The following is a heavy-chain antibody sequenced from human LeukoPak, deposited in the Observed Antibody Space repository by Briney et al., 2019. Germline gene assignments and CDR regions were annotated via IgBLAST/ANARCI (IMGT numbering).Heavy chain of an antibody. CDR3: ARLASSIEVDY. D-gene: IGHD2-2*01. CDR1: GGSISSSSYY. J-gene: IGHJ4*02. Sequence: SETLSLTCTVSGGSISSSSYYWGWIRQPPGKGLEWIGYIYYSGSTNYNPSLKSRVAISVDTSKNQFSLKLSSVTAAGTAVYYCARLASSIEVDYWGQGTLVTVSS. V-gene: IGHV4-61*05. CDR2: IYYSGST.